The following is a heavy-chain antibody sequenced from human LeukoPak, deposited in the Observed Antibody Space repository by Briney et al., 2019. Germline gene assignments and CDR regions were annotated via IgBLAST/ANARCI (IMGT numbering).Heavy chain of an antibody. V-gene: IGHV4-4*08. CDR3: AREPSWYYYYMDV. CDR1: GGSISSYY. J-gene: IGHJ6*03. CDR2: IYTSGST. Sequence: SETLSLTCTVSGGSISSYYWSWIRQPPGKGLEWIGYIYTSGSTNYNPSLKSRVTMSVDTSKNQFSLKLSSVTAADTAVYYCAREPSWYYYYMDVWGKGTTVTISS. D-gene: IGHD3-16*02.